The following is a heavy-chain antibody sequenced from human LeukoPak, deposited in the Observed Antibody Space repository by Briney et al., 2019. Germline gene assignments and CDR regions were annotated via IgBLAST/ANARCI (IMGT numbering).Heavy chain of an antibody. Sequence: GGSLRLSCSASGFTFSSYAMHWVRQAPGKGLEYVSAISSNGGSTYYADSVKGRFTISRDNAKNSLYLQMNSLRAEDTAVYYCARDPGTDSSSWLPPVRWGQGTLVTVSS. D-gene: IGHD6-13*01. V-gene: IGHV3-64*04. CDR2: ISSNGGST. J-gene: IGHJ4*02. CDR1: GFTFSSYA. CDR3: ARDPGTDSSSWLPPVR.